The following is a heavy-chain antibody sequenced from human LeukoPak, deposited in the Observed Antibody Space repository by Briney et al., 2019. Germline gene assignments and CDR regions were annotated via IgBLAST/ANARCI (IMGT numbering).Heavy chain of an antibody. J-gene: IGHJ4*02. CDR2: INPNNGDT. V-gene: IGHV1-2*02. CDR3: AGDMTGGDY. Sequence: ASVKVSCKACGYTFTHYYIHWVRQAAGQGLEWTGWINPNNGDTNYAQKIHGRVTMTKDTSINTAYMELSSLKSDDTALYYCAGDMTGGDYWGQGTLVTVSS. D-gene: IGHD1-14*01. CDR1: GYTFTHYY.